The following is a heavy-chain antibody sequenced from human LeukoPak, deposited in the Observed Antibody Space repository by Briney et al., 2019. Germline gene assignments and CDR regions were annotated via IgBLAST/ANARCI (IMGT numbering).Heavy chain of an antibody. J-gene: IGHJ4*02. CDR3: ARFGSYYDFSHWDY. Sequence: GGSLRLSCAASGFTFSSYWMSWVRQAPGKGLEWVANIKQDGSEKYYVDSVKGRFTISRDNAKNSLYLQMNSLRAEDTAVYYCARFGSYYDFSHWDYWGQGTLVTVSS. CDR2: IKQDGSEK. CDR1: GFTFSSYW. D-gene: IGHD3-3*01. V-gene: IGHV3-7*01.